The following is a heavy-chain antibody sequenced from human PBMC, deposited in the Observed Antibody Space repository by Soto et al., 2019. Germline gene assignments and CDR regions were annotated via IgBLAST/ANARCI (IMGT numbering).Heavy chain of an antibody. Sequence: QVQLVQSGAEVKKPGASVKVSCKASGDTFTSYAIHWVRQAPGQRLECMGWINAGNGNTNYAQKLQGRVTMPTDTSTSTAYMELRSLRSDDPAVYYCARGGEGYDAFDIWCQETMVTVST. CDR1: GDTFTSYA. D-gene: IGHD3-16*01. J-gene: IGHJ3*02. CDR2: INAGNGNT. V-gene: IGHV1-3*01. CDR3: ARGGEGYDAFDI.